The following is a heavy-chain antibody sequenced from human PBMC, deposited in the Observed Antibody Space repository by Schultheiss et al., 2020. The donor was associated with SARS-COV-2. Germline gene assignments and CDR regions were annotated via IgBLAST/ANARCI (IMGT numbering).Heavy chain of an antibody. D-gene: IGHD3-22*01. V-gene: IGHV4-61*01. J-gene: IGHJ4*02. CDR2: IYYSGTT. CDR1: GGSVSSGTYY. CDR3: ARDESYYDSSGGGFDF. Sequence: SETLSLTCTVFGGSVSSGTYYWYWIRQPPGKGLEWIGYIYYSGTTKYNPSLKSRVAMSIDTSKKQFSLNLRSVTAADTAVYYCARDESYYDSSGGGFDFWGQGTLVTVSS.